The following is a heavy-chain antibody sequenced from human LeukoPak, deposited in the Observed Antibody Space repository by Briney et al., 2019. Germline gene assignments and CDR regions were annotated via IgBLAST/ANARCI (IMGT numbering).Heavy chain of an antibody. CDR1: GGSFSGYY. D-gene: IGHD3-10*01. V-gene: IGHV4-34*01. CDR3: ACSIWFGELFPDY. Sequence: SETLSLTCAVYGGSFSGYYWSWTRQPPGKGLEWIGEINHSGSTNYNPSLKSRVTISVDTSKNQFSLKLSSVTAADTAVYYCACSIWFGELFPDYWGQGTLVTVSS. J-gene: IGHJ4*02. CDR2: INHSGST.